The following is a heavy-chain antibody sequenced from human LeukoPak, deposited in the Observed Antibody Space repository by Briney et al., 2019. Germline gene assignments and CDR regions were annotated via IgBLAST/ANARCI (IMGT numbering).Heavy chain of an antibody. D-gene: IGHD4-23*01. CDR3: ARDFGDYGGRYFDY. CDR1: GFTFSTYS. J-gene: IGHJ4*02. V-gene: IGHV3-48*01. Sequence: PGGSLRLSCADSGFTFSTYSMNWVRQAPGKGLEWVSFISGGSSIIYYADSVKGRFTISRDNAKNSLYLQINSLRAEDTAVYYCARDFGDYGGRYFDYWGQGTLVTVSS. CDR2: ISGGSSII.